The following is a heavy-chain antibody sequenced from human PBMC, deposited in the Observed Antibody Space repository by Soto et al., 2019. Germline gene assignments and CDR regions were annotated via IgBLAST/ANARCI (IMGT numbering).Heavy chain of an antibody. D-gene: IGHD4-4*01. CDR3: ARVPPTCYYYGMDV. J-gene: IGHJ6*02. Sequence: EVQLVESGGGLVQPGGSLRLSCAASGFTVSSNYMSWVRQAPGKGLEWVSVIYSGGSTYYADSVKCRFTISRHNSKNTLYLQMNSLRAEDTAVYYCARVPPTCYYYGMDVWGQGTTVTVSS. CDR1: GFTVSSNY. CDR2: IYSGGST. V-gene: IGHV3-53*04.